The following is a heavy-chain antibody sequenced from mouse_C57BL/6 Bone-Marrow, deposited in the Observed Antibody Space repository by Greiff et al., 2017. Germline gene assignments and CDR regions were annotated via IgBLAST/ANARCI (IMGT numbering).Heavy chain of an antibody. V-gene: IGHV1-9*01. D-gene: IGHD1-1*01. CDR3: AKELIYYYGSSYFYWYFDV. CDR2: ILPGSGST. CDR1: GYTFTGYW. Sequence: VQLQQSGAELMKPGASVKLSCKATGYTFTGYWIEWVKQRPGHGLEWIGEILPGSGSTNYNEKFKGKATFTADTSSNTAYMQLSSLTTEDSSIYYFAKELIYYYGSSYFYWYFDVWGTGTTVTVSS. J-gene: IGHJ1*03.